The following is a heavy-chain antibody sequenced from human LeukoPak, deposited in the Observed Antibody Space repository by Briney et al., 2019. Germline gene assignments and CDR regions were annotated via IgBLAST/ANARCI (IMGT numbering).Heavy chain of an antibody. CDR1: GFTFSDYY. CDR2: IKQDGSEK. D-gene: IGHD3-22*01. CDR3: ARDIPDYYDSSGSNFDY. V-gene: IGHV3-7*01. Sequence: GGSLRLSCAASGFTFSDYYINWVRQAPGKGLEWVANIKQDGSEKYYVDSVKGRFTISRDNAKNSLYLQMNSLRAEDTAVYYCARDIPDYYDSSGSNFDYWGQGTLVTVSS. J-gene: IGHJ4*02.